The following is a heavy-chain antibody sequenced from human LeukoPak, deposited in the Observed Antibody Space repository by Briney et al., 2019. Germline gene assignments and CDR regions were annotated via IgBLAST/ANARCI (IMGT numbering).Heavy chain of an antibody. Sequence: GGSLRLSCAASGFTFSSYAMSWVRQAPGKGLEWVSAISGSGGSTYYADSVKGRFTISRDNAKNSLYLQMNSLRAEDTAVYYCARITLEGWNFDYWGQGTLVTVSS. CDR3: ARITLEGWNFDY. D-gene: IGHD3-10*01. CDR2: ISGSGGST. J-gene: IGHJ4*02. CDR1: GFTFSSYA. V-gene: IGHV3-23*01.